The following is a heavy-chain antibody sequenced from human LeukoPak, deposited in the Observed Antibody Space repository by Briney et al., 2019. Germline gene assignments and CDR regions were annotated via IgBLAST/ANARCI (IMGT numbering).Heavy chain of an antibody. D-gene: IGHD3-10*01. Sequence: GGSLRLSCAASGFTFSDHYMDWVRQAPGKGLEWVGRTRNKANSYTTEYAASVKGRFTISRDDSKNSLYLQMNTLKTEDTAVYYCARDYGGSGTFLDYWGQGTLVTVSS. CDR1: GFTFSDHY. CDR2: TRNKANSYTT. V-gene: IGHV3-72*01. CDR3: ARDYGGSGTFLDY. J-gene: IGHJ4*02.